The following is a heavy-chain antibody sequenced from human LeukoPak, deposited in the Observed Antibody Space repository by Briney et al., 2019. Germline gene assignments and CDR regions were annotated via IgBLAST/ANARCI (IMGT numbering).Heavy chain of an antibody. Sequence: SQTLSLTCAISGDNVSSNSATWNWIRQSPSRGLEWLGRTYSRSKWYNDYAISVKSRITIKPDTSKNQFSLQLNSVTPEDTAVYYCARSGEWELRSYYYYYMDVWGKGTTVTVSS. D-gene: IGHD1-26*01. CDR2: TYSRSKWYN. CDR3: ARSGEWELRSYYYYYMDV. CDR1: GDNVSSNSAT. J-gene: IGHJ6*03. V-gene: IGHV6-1*01.